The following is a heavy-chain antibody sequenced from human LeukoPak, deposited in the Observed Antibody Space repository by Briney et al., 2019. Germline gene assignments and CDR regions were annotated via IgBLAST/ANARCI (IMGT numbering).Heavy chain of an antibody. J-gene: IGHJ4*02. CDR2: IKQDGSEK. CDR3: ARGIGRGYSGYGYYFDY. CDR1: GFTFSSYW. D-gene: IGHD5-12*01. V-gene: IGHV3-7*01. Sequence: GGSLRLSCAASGFTFSSYWMSWVRQAPGKGLEWVANIKQDGSEKYYVDSVKGRFTISRDNAKNSLYLQMNSLRAEDTAVYYCARGIGRGYSGYGYYFDYWGQGTLVTVSS.